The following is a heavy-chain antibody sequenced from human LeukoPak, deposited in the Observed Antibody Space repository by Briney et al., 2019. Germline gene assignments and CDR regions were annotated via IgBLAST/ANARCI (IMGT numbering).Heavy chain of an antibody. CDR3: AKDRIVMSGFFDY. V-gene: IGHV3-23*01. Sequence: GVSLRLSCAASGFTFSSYAMSWVRQAPGKGLEWVSGISGRDGNTYYADSVKGRFTISRDNSKNTLYLQMISLRVEDTAIYYCAKDRIVMSGFFDYWGQGTLVTVSS. D-gene: IGHD6-19*01. J-gene: IGHJ4*02. CDR2: ISGRDGNT. CDR1: GFTFSSYA.